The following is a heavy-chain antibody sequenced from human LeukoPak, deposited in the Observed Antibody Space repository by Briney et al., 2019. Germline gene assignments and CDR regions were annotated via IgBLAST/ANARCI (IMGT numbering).Heavy chain of an antibody. D-gene: IGHD3-22*01. CDR2: ISSSSSYI. CDR3: ARDLTYYYDSSGYSTGDAFDI. CDR1: GFTFSSYS. Sequence: GGSLRLSCAASGFTFSSYSMNWVRQAPGKGLEWVSSISSSSSYIYYADSVKGRFTISRDNAKNSLYLQMNSLRAEDTAVYYCARDLTYYYDSSGYSTGDAFDIWGQGTMVTVSS. J-gene: IGHJ3*02. V-gene: IGHV3-21*01.